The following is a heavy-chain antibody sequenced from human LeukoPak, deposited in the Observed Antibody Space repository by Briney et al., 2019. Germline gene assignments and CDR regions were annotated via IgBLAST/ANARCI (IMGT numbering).Heavy chain of an antibody. D-gene: IGHD2-21*02. V-gene: IGHV4-34*01. CDR2: INHSGST. CDR3: ARRAPGYQNIVVVTGQESWFDP. J-gene: IGHJ5*02. Sequence: PSETLSLTCAVYGGSFSGYYWSWIRQPPGKWLEWIGEINHSGSTNYNPSLKSRVTISVDTSKTQFSLKLSSVTAADTAVYYCARRAPGYQNIVVVTGQESWFDPWGQGTLVTVSS. CDR1: GGSFSGYY.